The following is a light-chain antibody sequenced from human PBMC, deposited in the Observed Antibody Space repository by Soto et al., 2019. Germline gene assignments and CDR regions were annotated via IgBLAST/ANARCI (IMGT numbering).Light chain of an antibody. CDR1: QSVTSN. Sequence: EIVMTQSPATLSVSTGERATLSCRASQSVTSNLAWYQQKPGQAPRLLIYGASPRATGIPARFSGSVSGTEFTLTISSLQSEDFAVYYCQQYNNWPPTFGQGTRLEIK. CDR2: GAS. CDR3: QQYNNWPPT. V-gene: IGKV3-15*01. J-gene: IGKJ5*01.